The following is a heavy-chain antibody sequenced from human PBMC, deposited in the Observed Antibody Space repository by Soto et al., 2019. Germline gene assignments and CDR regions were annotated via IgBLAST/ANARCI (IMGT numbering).Heavy chain of an antibody. CDR1: GYTFTGYY. CDR2: INPNSGGT. Sequence: VSVEVSCKASGYTFTGYYMHWVRHAPGQGLEWMGWINPNSGGTNYAQKFQGWVTMTRDTSISTAYMELSRLRSDDTAVYYCARGLYSSSSGVEYYFDYWGQGTLVTVSS. D-gene: IGHD6-6*01. CDR3: ARGLYSSSSGVEYYFDY. V-gene: IGHV1-2*04. J-gene: IGHJ4*02.